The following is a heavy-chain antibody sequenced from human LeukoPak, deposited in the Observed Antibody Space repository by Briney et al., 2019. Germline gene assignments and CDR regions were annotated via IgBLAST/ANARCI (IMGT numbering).Heavy chain of an antibody. V-gene: IGHV1-18*01. Sequence: GASVTVSCKASGYTFTSYGISWVRQAPGQGLEWMGWISAYNGNTNYAQKLQGRVTMTTDTSTSTAYMELRSLRSDDTAVYYCAKIYGSGSYLWFDYWGQGTLVTVSS. J-gene: IGHJ4*02. D-gene: IGHD3-10*01. CDR1: GYTFTSYG. CDR3: AKIYGSGSYLWFDY. CDR2: ISAYNGNT.